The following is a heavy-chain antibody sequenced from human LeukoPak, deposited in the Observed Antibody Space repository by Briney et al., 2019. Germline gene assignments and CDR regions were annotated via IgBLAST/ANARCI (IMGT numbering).Heavy chain of an antibody. V-gene: IGHV3-30*04. CDR3: ERGNFRLEMSTTIAFDI. J-gene: IGHJ3*02. D-gene: IGHD1-1*01. CDR1: GFTFSSYA. Sequence: VGGLRLSCVASGFTFSSYAMHWGRQAPGKGLERVAVLSYHGSNKHYADSVKGRFIISRDNSKSTLYLKMTSLTTKKTPVYYFERGNFRLEMSTTIAFDIWGQGTMVTVSS. CDR2: LSYHGSNK.